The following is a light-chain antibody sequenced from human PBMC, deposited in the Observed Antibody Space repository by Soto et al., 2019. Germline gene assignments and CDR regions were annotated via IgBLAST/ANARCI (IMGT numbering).Light chain of an antibody. CDR3: QTWGTGIQV. CDR2: LYSDGSH. Sequence: QPVLTQSPSASASLGASVKLTCTLSSGHSSYAIAWHQQQPEKGPRYLMKLYSDGSHSKGDGIPDRFSGSSSGAERYLTISSLQSEDKADYYCQTWGTGIQVFGGGTKLTVL. V-gene: IGLV4-69*01. CDR1: SGHSSYA. J-gene: IGLJ3*02.